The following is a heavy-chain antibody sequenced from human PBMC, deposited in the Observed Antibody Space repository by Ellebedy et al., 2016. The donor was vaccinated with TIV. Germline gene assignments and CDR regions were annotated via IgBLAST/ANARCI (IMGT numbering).Heavy chain of an antibody. J-gene: IGHJ6*02. D-gene: IGHD3-3*01. CDR2: IIPIFGTA. CDR3: ARGHASGQYYYYGMDV. Sequence: SVKVSCXASGGTFISYAISWVRQAPGQGLEWMGGIIPIFGTANYAQKFQGRVTITADESTSTAYMELSSLRSEDTAVYYCARGHASGQYYYYGMDVWGQGTTVTVSS. CDR1: GGTFISYA. V-gene: IGHV1-69*13.